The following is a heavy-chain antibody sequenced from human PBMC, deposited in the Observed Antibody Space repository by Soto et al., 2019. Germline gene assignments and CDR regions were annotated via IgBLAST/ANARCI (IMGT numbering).Heavy chain of an antibody. CDR1: GGSVNNDKW. CDR3: AGQWSAGYGAFDP. Sequence: QVQLQESGPGLVKPSGTLSLPCAVSGGSVNNDKWWSWVRQPPGKGLEWIGEIHSSGITNYNPSLKSRASIFVDKFKNQFSVKLTSVTAADTAVYFCAGQWSAGYGAFDPWGQGTLVTVSS. V-gene: IGHV4-4*02. CDR2: IHSSGIT. J-gene: IGHJ5*02. D-gene: IGHD3-9*01.